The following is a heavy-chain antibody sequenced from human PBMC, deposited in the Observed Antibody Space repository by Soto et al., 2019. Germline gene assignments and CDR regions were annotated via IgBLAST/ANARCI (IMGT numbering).Heavy chain of an antibody. J-gene: IGHJ2*01. Sequence: SETLSLTCTVSGGSISGGVHSWSWIRQPSGKGLEWIGHIFDSGSTYYNPSLKSRLTISVDTSKNQFSLRLSSVTAADTAVYYCAREIMPLTNDWYFDLWGRGTLVTVSS. CDR2: IFDSGST. CDR3: AREIMPLTNDWYFDL. V-gene: IGHV4-30-4*01. CDR1: GGSISGGVHS. D-gene: IGHD2-8*01.